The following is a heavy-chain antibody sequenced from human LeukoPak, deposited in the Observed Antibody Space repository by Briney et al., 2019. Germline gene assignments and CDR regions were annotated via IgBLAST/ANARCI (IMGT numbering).Heavy chain of an antibody. V-gene: IGHV4-59*01. D-gene: IGHD3-16*02. CDR3: ARGGNIYDYVWGSYRPDAFDI. CDR1: GGSISSYY. J-gene: IGHJ3*02. Sequence: SEILSLTCTVSGGSISSYYWSWIRQPPGKGLEWIGYIYYSGSTNYNPSLKSRVTISVDTSKNQFSLKLRSVTAADTAVYYCARGGNIYDYVWGSYRPDAFDIWGQGTMVTVSS. CDR2: IYYSGST.